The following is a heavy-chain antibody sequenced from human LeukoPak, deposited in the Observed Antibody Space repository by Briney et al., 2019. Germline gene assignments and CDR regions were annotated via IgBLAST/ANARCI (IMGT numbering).Heavy chain of an antibody. CDR3: AREVGGSAFDI. Sequence: GGSLRLSCAASGFTFTTYWMNWVRQAPGKGLEWVANLKQDGSEKYYVDSVKGRFTVSRDNAKNSLFLQMNNLRAEDTAVYYCAREVGGSAFDIWGQGTMVTVSS. J-gene: IGHJ3*02. V-gene: IGHV3-7*03. CDR1: GFTFTTYW. D-gene: IGHD3-16*01. CDR2: LKQDGSEK.